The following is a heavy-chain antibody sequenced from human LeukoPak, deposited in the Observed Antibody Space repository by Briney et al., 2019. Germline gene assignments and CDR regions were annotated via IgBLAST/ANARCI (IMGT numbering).Heavy chain of an antibody. V-gene: IGHV3-30-3*01. CDR3: ARAPLKQWLSSLRKGGSCYFDY. CDR2: ISYDGSDR. J-gene: IGHJ4*02. Sequence: AGGSLRLSCAASGFTFSDYAMHWVRQAPGKGLEWVAFISYDGSDRFYGDSVKGRFTISRDNAENSLHLQMNSLRAEDTAIYYCARAPLKQWLSSLRKGGSCYFDYWGQGTLVTVSS. D-gene: IGHD6-19*01. CDR1: GFTFSDYA.